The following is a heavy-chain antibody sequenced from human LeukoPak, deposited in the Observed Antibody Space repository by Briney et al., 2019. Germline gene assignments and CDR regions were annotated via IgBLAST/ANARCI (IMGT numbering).Heavy chain of an antibody. CDR2: IYHSGST. J-gene: IGHJ4*02. Sequence: SETLSLTCAVSGGSISSGGYSWSWIRQPPGKGLEWIGYIYHSGSTYYNPSLKSRVTISVDTSKNQFSLKLSSVTAADTAVYYCASVSAGVDTAMATYYFDYWGQGTLVTVSS. V-gene: IGHV4-30-2*01. CDR3: ASVSAGVDTAMATYYFDY. D-gene: IGHD5-18*01. CDR1: GGSISSGGYS.